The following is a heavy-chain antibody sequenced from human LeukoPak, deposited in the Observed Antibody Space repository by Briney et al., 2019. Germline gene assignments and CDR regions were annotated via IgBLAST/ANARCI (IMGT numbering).Heavy chain of an antibody. CDR3: ATDRYYYGSATTKFDY. J-gene: IGHJ4*02. CDR1: GYTFTELS. V-gene: IGHV1-24*01. Sequence: ASVKVSCKVSGYTFTELSMHWVRQAPGKGLEWMGGFDPEDGETIYAQKFQGRVTMTEDTSTDTAYMELSSLRSEDTAVYYCATDRYYYGSATTKFDYWGQGTLVTVSS. D-gene: IGHD3-10*01. CDR2: FDPEDGET.